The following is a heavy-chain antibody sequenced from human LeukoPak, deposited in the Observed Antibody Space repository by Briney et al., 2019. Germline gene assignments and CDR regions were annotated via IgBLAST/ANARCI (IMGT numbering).Heavy chain of an antibody. V-gene: IGHV1-18*01. CDR2: ISAYNGNT. J-gene: IGHJ4*02. CDR1: GYTFTSYG. CDR3: ARASEDYGDYDPSLDGRYFDY. D-gene: IGHD4-17*01. Sequence: ASVKVSCKASGYTFTSYGISWVRQAPGQGLEWMGWISAYNGNTNYAQKLQGRVTMTTDTSTSTAYMELRSLRSDDTAVYYCARASEDYGDYDPSLDGRYFDYWGQGTLVTVSS.